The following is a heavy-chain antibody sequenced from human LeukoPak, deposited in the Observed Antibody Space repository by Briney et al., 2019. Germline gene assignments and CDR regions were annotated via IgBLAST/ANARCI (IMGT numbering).Heavy chain of an antibody. CDR1: GYTFTSYG. CDR3: ARVLRYFDWTRFDY. Sequence: GASVKVSCKASGYTFTSYGISWVRQAPGQGLEWMGWISAYNGNTNYAQKLQGRVTMTTDTSTSTAYMELRSLRSDDTAVYYCARVLRYFDWTRFDYWGQGTLVTVSS. CDR2: ISAYNGNT. D-gene: IGHD3-9*01. V-gene: IGHV1-18*01. J-gene: IGHJ4*02.